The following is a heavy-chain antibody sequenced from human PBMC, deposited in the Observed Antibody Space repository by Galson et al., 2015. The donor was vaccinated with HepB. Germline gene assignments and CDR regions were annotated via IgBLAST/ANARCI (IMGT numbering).Heavy chain of an antibody. V-gene: IGHV1-18*01. D-gene: IGHD2-2*01. CDR3: ATGYCSSTSCSRGDYYFDY. CDR1: GYTFTRYG. Sequence: SVKVSCKASGYTFTRYGISWVRQAPGQGLEWMGWISAYNGNTNYAQKLQGRVTMTTDTSTSTAYMELRSLRSDDTAVYYCATGYCSSTSCSRGDYYFDYWGQGTLVTVSS. J-gene: IGHJ4*02. CDR2: ISAYNGNT.